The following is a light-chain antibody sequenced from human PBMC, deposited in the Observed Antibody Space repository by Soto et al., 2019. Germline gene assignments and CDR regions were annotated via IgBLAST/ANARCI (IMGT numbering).Light chain of an antibody. CDR1: SSNIGSGYD. J-gene: IGLJ1*01. V-gene: IGLV1-40*01. CDR3: QSYDSSLSGFYV. CDR2: GNS. Sequence: QSVLTQPPSVSGAPGQRVTISCTGSSSNIGSGYDVQCYQQLPGTAPKLLIYGNSNRPSGVPDRFSGSKSGTSASLAITGLQAEDEADYYYQSYDSSLSGFYVFGTGIKLSVL.